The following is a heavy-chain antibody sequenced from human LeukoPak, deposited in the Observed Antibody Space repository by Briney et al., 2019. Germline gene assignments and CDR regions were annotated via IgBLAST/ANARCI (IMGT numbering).Heavy chain of an antibody. CDR3: ARRRFCSGSSCSNIHEFDP. V-gene: IGHV1-46*01. D-gene: IGHD2-2*01. CDR2: INPSGGST. CDR1: GYTFTSYY. J-gene: IGHJ5*02. Sequence: ASVKVSCKASGYTFTSYYMHWVRQAPGQGLEWMGIINPSGGSTSYAQKFQGRVTMTRDMSTSTVYMELSSLGSEDTAVYYCARRRFCSGSSCSNIHEFDPWGQGTLVTVSS.